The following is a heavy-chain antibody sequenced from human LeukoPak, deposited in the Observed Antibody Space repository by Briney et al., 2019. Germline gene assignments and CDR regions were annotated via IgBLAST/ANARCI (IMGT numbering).Heavy chain of an antibody. J-gene: IGHJ3*02. CDR2: IYSDGDT. CDR1: GFILSAYE. D-gene: IGHD2-2*03. Sequence: PGGSLRLSCAASGFILSAYEMNWVRQAPGKGLEWVSIIYSDGDTYYTDSVKGRFTISRDNSKNTLYLQMNSLRAEDTAMYYCARHQGGWITGGFDIWGQGTLVTVSS. V-gene: IGHV3-66*04. CDR3: ARHQGGWITGGFDI.